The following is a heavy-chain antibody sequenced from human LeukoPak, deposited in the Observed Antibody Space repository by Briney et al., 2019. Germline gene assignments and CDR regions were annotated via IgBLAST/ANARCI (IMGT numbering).Heavy chain of an antibody. CDR3: ATAQYDDFSALSIDY. CDR2: FSYSGTT. V-gene: IGHV4-34*11. J-gene: IGHJ4*02. Sequence: PSETLSLTCAVYGGSFSGSYWSWIRQPPGKGLEWIGFFSYSGTTNYNPSLRSRVSISVDTSKNQFSLKLTSVTAADTAIYYCATAQYDDFSALSIDYWGQGTLVTVSS. D-gene: IGHD3-3*01. CDR1: GGSFSGSY.